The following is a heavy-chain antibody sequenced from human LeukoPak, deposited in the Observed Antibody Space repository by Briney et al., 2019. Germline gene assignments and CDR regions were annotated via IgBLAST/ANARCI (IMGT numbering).Heavy chain of an antibody. J-gene: IGHJ4*02. CDR2: IYSGGST. CDR3: ARESDDSSAAGFDY. Sequence: GGSLRLSCAASGFTVSSNYMSWVRQAPGKGLEWVSVIYSGGSTYYADSVKGRFTISRDNSKNTLYLQMNSLRAEDTAVYYCARESDDSSAAGFDYWGQGTLVTVSS. CDR1: GFTVSSNY. V-gene: IGHV3-53*01. D-gene: IGHD3-22*01.